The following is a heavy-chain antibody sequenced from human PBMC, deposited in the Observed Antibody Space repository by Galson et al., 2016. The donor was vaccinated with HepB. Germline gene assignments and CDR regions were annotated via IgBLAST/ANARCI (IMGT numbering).Heavy chain of an antibody. D-gene: IGHD4-17*01. J-gene: IGHJ5*01. CDR2: ISYDGGST. V-gene: IGHV3-30*18. CDR3: AKDHGDYGDYVPDS. CDR1: GFSFGSYG. Sequence: SLRLSCAASGFSFGSYGMHWLRQAPGKGLEWLAVISYDGGSTYYGGSVKGRFTISRDNSKSTLFLQMDSLRAEDTGVYCCAKDHGDYGDYVPDSWGQGALVTASS.